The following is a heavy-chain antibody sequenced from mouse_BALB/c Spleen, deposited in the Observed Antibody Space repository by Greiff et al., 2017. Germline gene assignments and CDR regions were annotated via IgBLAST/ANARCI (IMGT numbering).Heavy chain of an antibody. CDR2: ISNGGGST. D-gene: IGHD2-1*01. Sequence: EVKVVESGGGLVQPGGSLKLSCAASGFTFSSYTMSWVRQTPEKRLEWVAYISNGGGSTYYPDTVKGRFTISRDNAKNTLYLQMSSLKSEDTAMYYCARDGNSWFAYWGQGTLVTVSA. J-gene: IGHJ3*01. CDR1: GFTFSSYT. CDR3: ARDGNSWFAY. V-gene: IGHV5-12-2*01.